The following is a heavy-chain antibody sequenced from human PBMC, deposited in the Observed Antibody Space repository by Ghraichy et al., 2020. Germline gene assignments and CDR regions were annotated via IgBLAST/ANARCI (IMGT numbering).Heavy chain of an antibody. CDR2: IKEDGSQK. Sequence: GGSLRLSCAVSGFTFSRYWMSWVRQAPGKGLEWVANIKEDGSQKYYVDSVKGRFTISRDNAKNSLDLEMNSLRVEDTAVYYCARGVSNYDSGSYYKPRGMDVWGQGTTVTVSS. CDR1: GFTFSRYW. V-gene: IGHV3-7*04. J-gene: IGHJ6*02. CDR3: ARGVSNYDSGSYYKPRGMDV. D-gene: IGHD3-10*01.